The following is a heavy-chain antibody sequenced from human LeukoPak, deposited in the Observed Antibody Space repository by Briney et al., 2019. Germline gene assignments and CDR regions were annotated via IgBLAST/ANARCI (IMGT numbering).Heavy chain of an antibody. CDR2: ISFYGSNK. Sequence: RGSPCLSRAASGFASSSDGMHWVCQAPGKGLEWVAVISFYGSNKDYADSVKGRFTISRDNSKNTLYLQMNSLRAEDTAVYYCAKAGTSRCYFTHFDYWGPGTL. J-gene: IGHJ4*02. V-gene: IGHV3-30*18. D-gene: IGHD3-22*01. CDR3: AKAGTSRCYFTHFDY. CDR1: GFASSSDG.